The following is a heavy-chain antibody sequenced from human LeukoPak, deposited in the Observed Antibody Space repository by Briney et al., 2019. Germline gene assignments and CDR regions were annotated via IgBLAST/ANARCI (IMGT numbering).Heavy chain of an antibody. D-gene: IGHD6-19*01. Sequence: SETLSLTCTVSGGSISSYYWSWIRQPPGKGLEWIGYIYYSGSTNYNPSLKSRVTISVDTSKNQFSLKLSSVTAADTAVYYCARVRYSSGRYLLAFDYWGQGTLVTVSS. CDR2: IYYSGST. CDR1: GGSISSYY. V-gene: IGHV4-59*01. CDR3: ARVRYSSGRYLLAFDY. J-gene: IGHJ4*02.